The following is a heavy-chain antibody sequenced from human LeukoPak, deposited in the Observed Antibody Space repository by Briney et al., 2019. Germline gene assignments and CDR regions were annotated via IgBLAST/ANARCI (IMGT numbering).Heavy chain of an antibody. CDR2: ISGSGGRT. D-gene: IGHD3-10*01. V-gene: IGHV3-23*01. CDR3: AKGTITYSYYFMEV. J-gene: IGHJ6*03. CDR1: GFTFSTFA. Sequence: GGSLRLSCVGSGFTFSTFAMSWVRQAPGKGLEWVAGISGSGGRTDLADSVKGRFTISRDNSKSTLFLQMNSFRAEDAAMYYCAKGTITYSYYFMEVWGKGTTVTVSS.